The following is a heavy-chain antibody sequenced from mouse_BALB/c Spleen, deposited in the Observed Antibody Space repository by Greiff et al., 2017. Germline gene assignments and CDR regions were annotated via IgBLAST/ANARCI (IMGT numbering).Heavy chain of an antibody. Sequence: EVHLVESGGGLVKPGGSLKLSCAASGFTFSSYAMSWVRQSPEKRLEWVAEISSGGSYTYYPDTVTGRFTISRDNAKNTLYLEMSSLRSEDTAMYYCARRRGNYWYFDVWGAGTTVTVSS. V-gene: IGHV5-9-4*01. J-gene: IGHJ1*01. CDR3: ARRRGNYWYFDV. D-gene: IGHD2-1*01. CDR2: ISSGGSYT. CDR1: GFTFSSYA.